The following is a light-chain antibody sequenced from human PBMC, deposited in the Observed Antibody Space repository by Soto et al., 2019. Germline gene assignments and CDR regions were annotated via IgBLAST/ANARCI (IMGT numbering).Light chain of an antibody. CDR1: QGIRND. CDR2: AAS. CDR3: LQHNSYPLT. V-gene: IGKV1-17*02. J-gene: IGKJ4*01. Sequence: DIQMTQSPSSLSSSVGDRATITCRASQGIRNDLHWYQQKTGKAPKRLIYAASSMQSGVPSRFSGSGSGTEFTLTISNLQPEDFATYYCLQHNSYPLTFGGGTKVEIK.